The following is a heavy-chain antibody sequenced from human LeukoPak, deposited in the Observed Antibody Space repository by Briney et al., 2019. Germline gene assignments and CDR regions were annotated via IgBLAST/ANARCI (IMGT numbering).Heavy chain of an antibody. CDR3: ARVRSAAGRGGWFDP. J-gene: IGHJ5*02. V-gene: IGHV3-74*01. CDR1: GFTFSSYW. D-gene: IGHD6-13*01. Sequence: GGSLRLSCTASGFTFSSYWMHWVRQAPGKGLVWVSHINSDGSGTIYADSVKGRFTISRDNAKNTLYLQMNSLRAEDTAVYYCARVRSAAGRGGWFDPWGQXTLVTVSS. CDR2: INSDGSGT.